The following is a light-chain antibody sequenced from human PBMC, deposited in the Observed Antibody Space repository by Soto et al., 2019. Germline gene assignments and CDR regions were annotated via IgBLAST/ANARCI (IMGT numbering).Light chain of an antibody. CDR1: SSDVGAYNF. V-gene: IGLV2-14*01. Sequence: QSALTQPASVSGSPGQSITISCTGTSSDVGAYNFVSWYQQHPGKAPKLMIYDVSNRPSGVSNRFSGSKSGNTASQTISGLQAEDEAHYYCISYTSSSTLVVFGGGTKLTVL. J-gene: IGLJ2*01. CDR3: ISYTSSSTLVV. CDR2: DVS.